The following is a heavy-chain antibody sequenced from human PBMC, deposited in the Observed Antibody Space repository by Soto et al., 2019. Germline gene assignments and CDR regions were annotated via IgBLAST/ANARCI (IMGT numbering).Heavy chain of an antibody. Sequence: QGQLVESGGGVVEPGRSLRLSCAAFGFTFSSYGMHWVRQAPGKGLEGVAVISYDGSNKYYADSVKGRFTISRDNYKKTLYLQINSLRDAHTAVYYCAKNSGYAFRRWLDPWGQGTLLTVSS. V-gene: IGHV3-30*18. J-gene: IGHJ5*02. CDR2: ISYDGSNK. D-gene: IGHD5-12*01. CDR1: GFTFSSYG. CDR3: AKNSGYAFRRWLDP.